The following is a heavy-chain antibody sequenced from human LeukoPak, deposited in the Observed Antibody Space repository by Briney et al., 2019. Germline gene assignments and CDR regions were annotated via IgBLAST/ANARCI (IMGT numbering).Heavy chain of an antibody. D-gene: IGHD6-6*01. CDR3: ARVAFRSSSYISGIDY. J-gene: IGHJ4*02. CDR1: GFTVSSSY. CDR2: IYSGGST. V-gene: IGHV3-53*01. Sequence: PGGSLRLSCSASGFTVSSSYMSWVRQAPGKGLEWVSVIYSGGSTYYSDSVKSRFTISRDNSKNTLYLQMNSLRIEDTAVYYCARVAFRSSSYISGIDYSGQGTLVTVSS.